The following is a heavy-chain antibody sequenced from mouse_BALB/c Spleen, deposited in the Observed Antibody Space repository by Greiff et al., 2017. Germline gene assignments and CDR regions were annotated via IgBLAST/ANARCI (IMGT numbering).Heavy chain of an antibody. CDR2: ISDGGSYT. J-gene: IGHJ1*01. CDR3: AREPMITTGNGYFDV. D-gene: IGHD2-4*01. Sequence: EVKLVESGGGLVKPGGSLKLSCAASGFTFSDYYMYWVRQTPEKRLEWVATISDGGSYTYYPDSVKGRFTISRDNAKNNLYLQMSSLKSEDTAMYYCAREPMITTGNGYFDVWGAGTTVTVSS. CDR1: GFTFSDYY. V-gene: IGHV5-4*02.